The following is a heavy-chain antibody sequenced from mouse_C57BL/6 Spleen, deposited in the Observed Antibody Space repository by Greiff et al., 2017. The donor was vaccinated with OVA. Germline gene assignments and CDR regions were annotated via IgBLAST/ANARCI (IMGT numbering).Heavy chain of an antibody. CDR2: INPNNGGT. D-gene: IGHD2-14*01. V-gene: IGHV1-26*01. CDR1: GYTFTDYY. CDR3: AILPLYSRYDWGYAMDY. Sequence: EVQLQQSGPELVKPGASVTISCKASGYTFTDYYMNWVQQSHGKSLEWIGDINPNNGGTSYNQKFKGKATLTVDKSSSTAYMEPRSLTSEDSAVYYCAILPLYSRYDWGYAMDYWGQGPSVTVSS. J-gene: IGHJ4*01.